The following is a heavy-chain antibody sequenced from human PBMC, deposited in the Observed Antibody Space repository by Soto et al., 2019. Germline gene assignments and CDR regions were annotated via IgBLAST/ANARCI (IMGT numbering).Heavy chain of an antibody. Sequence: ASVKVSCKASGYTFTSYDINWVRQATGQGLEWMGWMNPNSGNTGYAQKFQGRVTMTRNTSISTAYMELSSLRSEDTAVYYCARSGRIAAADYYYYGMDVWGQGTTVTVSS. V-gene: IGHV1-8*01. D-gene: IGHD6-13*01. J-gene: IGHJ6*02. CDR2: MNPNSGNT. CDR3: ARSGRIAAADYYYYGMDV. CDR1: GYTFTSYD.